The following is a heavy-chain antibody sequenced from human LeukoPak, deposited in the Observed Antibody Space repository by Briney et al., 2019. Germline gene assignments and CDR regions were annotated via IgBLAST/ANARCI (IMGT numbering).Heavy chain of an antibody. Sequence: PSETLSLTCTVSGGSISSYYWSWIRQPPGKGLEWIGYIYYSGSTNYNPSLKSRVTISVDTSKNQFSLKLSSVTAADTAVYYCARGGYDSSGYYWGQGTLVTVSS. J-gene: IGHJ4*02. V-gene: IGHV4-59*01. D-gene: IGHD3-22*01. CDR3: ARGGYDSSGYY. CDR2: IYYSGST. CDR1: GGSISSYY.